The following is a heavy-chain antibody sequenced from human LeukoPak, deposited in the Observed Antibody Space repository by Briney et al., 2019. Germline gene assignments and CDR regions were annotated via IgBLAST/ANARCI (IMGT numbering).Heavy chain of an antibody. V-gene: IGHV4-34*01. CDR1: GVSINVYY. D-gene: IGHD3-9*01. Sequence: PSETLSLTCGVFGVSINVYYWSWIRQSPGKGLEWIGEISHTEGTRYNPSPESRVTMSVGTSENQLSLKLIFVTAADTAVYYCARIRCGHSGSVCYNHWGLGTLVTVSS. J-gene: IGHJ4*02. CDR2: ISHTEGT. CDR3: ARIRCGHSGSVCYNH.